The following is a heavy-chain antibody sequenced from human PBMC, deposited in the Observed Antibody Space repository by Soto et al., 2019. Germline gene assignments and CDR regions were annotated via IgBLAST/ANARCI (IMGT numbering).Heavy chain of an antibody. Sequence: EVQLVESGGGLVQPGGSVRLSCAASGFTFSSYWMHWVRQAPGKGLMWVSRIHNDGSTTRYADSVKGRFTISRDNAKNSLYLQMSSLGVEDTAVYYLARGNWNSYWGQGTLVTVSS. CDR1: GFTFSSYW. J-gene: IGHJ4*01. CDR2: IHNDGSTT. D-gene: IGHD1-7*01. CDR3: ARGNWNSY. V-gene: IGHV3-74*01.